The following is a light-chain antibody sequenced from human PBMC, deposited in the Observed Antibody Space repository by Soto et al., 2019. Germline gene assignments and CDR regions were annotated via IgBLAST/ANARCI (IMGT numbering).Light chain of an antibody. V-gene: IGKV3-20*01. J-gene: IGKJ4*01. CDR3: QQYGSSLGLT. CDR2: GAS. CDR1: QSVSSSY. Sequence: EIVLTQSPGTLSLSPGERATLSCRASQSVSSSYLAWYQQKPGQAPRLLIYGASGRATGIPDRFSGSGSGTDFTLTISRLEPEDVAVYYCQQYGSSLGLTFGGGTKVEIK.